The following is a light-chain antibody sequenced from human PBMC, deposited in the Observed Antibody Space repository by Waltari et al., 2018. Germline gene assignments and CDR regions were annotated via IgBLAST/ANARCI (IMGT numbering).Light chain of an antibody. CDR3: QQYGSSPLFT. J-gene: IGKJ3*01. CDR1: QSVSSSY. Sequence: EIVLTQSPGTLSLSPGERATLSCRASQSVSSSYLAWYQQKPGQSPRLLIYGATSRATGIPDRFSGSGSWTDFTLTISRLEPEDFAVYYCQQYGSSPLFTFGPGTKVDIK. CDR2: GAT. V-gene: IGKV3-20*01.